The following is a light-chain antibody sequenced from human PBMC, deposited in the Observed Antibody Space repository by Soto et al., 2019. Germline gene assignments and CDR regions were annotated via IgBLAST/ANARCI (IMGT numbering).Light chain of an antibody. Sequence: QSVFPQPPSVSAAPGQKVTISCSGSSSDIGNNYVNWYQHLPGTAPKLLIYDNNKRPSGIPDRFSGSKSGTSATLGITGLQTGDEADYYCGTWDFSRSVGVVGGGTKLAVL. CDR3: GTWDFSRSVGV. CDR2: DNN. V-gene: IGLV1-51*01. CDR1: SSDIGNNY. J-gene: IGLJ3*02.